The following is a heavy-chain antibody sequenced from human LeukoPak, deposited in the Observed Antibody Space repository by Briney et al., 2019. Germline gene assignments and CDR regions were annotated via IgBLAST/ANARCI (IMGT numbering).Heavy chain of an antibody. V-gene: IGHV4-39*01. Sequence: NASETLSLTCTVSGGSISSSSYYWGWIRQPPGKGLEWIGSIYYSGSTYYNPSLKSRVTISVDTSKNQFSLKLSSVTAADTAVYYCARVFGITIFGVVIRDDFDYWGQGTLVTVSS. CDR2: IYYSGST. CDR3: ARVFGITIFGVVIRDDFDY. D-gene: IGHD3-3*01. CDR1: GGSISSSSYY. J-gene: IGHJ4*02.